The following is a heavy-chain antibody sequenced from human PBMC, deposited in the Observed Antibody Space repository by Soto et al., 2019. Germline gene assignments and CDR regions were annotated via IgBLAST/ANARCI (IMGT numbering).Heavy chain of an antibody. V-gene: IGHV4-59*01. CDR1: GGSISSYY. CDR3: ARAGWDAYYYYHYMDV. D-gene: IGHD1-26*01. J-gene: IGHJ6*03. Sequence: SETLSLTCTVSGGSISSYYWSWIRQPPGKGLEWIGYIYYSGSTNYNPSLKSRVTISVDTSKNQFSLKLSSVTAADTAVYYCARAGWDAYYYYHYMDVWGKGTTVTVSS. CDR2: IYYSGST.